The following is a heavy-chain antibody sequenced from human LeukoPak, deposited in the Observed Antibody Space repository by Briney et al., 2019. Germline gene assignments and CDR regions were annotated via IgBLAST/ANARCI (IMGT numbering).Heavy chain of an antibody. CDR3: ARDHDYGDYGTYEDY. CDR2: TYYRSRWYN. Sequence: SQALSLTCAISGDSVSSNSVAWNWVRQSPSRGLEWLGRTYYRSRWYNDYAVSVQSRITINPDTSKNQFSLQLNSVTPEDTAVYYCARDHDYGDYGTYEDYWGQGTLVTVSS. CDR1: GDSVSSNSVA. J-gene: IGHJ4*02. D-gene: IGHD4-17*01. V-gene: IGHV6-1*01.